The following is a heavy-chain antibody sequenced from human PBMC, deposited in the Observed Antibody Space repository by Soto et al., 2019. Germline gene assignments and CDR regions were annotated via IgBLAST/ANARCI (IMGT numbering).Heavy chain of an antibody. Sequence: GASVKVSCKASGYTFISYGINWVRQAPGQGLEWMGWISAYNGNTNYAQKLQGRVTMTTVTSTTTAYMELRSLRSDDTAVYYCARGAAYYYDSSGYPDYWGQGTLVTVSS. J-gene: IGHJ4*02. CDR1: GYTFISYG. V-gene: IGHV1-18*01. CDR3: ARGAAYYYDSSGYPDY. D-gene: IGHD3-22*01. CDR2: ISAYNGNT.